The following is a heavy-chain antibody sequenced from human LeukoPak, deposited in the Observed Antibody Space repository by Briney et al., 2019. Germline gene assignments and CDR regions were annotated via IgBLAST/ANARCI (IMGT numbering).Heavy chain of an antibody. CDR3: ARGPNSGYGRFDY. J-gene: IGHJ4*02. D-gene: IGHD5-12*01. CDR2: FYYSGST. Sequence: PSETLSLTCSVSGGSISGYYWSWLRQPPGRGLEWIGYFYYSGSTTYNPSLKGRVTISVDTSENHFSVKLSSVTAADTAVYYCARGPNSGYGRFDYWGQGTLVTVSS. CDR1: GGSISGYY. V-gene: IGHV4-59*01.